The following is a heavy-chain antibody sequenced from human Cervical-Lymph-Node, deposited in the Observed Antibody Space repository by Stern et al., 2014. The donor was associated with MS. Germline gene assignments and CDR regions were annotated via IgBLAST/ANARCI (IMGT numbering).Heavy chain of an antibody. CDR3: ARERGRAGPAMADY. CDR1: GYSFTGNY. CDR2: TNPNSGDS. D-gene: IGHD5-18*01. V-gene: IGHV1-2*06. Sequence: QVQLVESGAEVKKPGASLKVSCKAAGYSFTGNYIHWLRQAPGQGLEWMGRTNPNSGDSNYALKFQGRVTMTRDTSISTAYMNLNRLGIDDTAVYYCARERGRAGPAMADYWGQGTLVTVSS. J-gene: IGHJ4*02.